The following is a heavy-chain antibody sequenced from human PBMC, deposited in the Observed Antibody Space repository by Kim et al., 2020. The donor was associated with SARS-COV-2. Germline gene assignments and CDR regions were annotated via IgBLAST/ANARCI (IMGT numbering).Heavy chain of an antibody. Sequence: SETLSLTCAVYGGSFSGYYWSWIRQPPGKGLEWIGEINHSGSTNYNPSLKSRVTISVDTSKNQFSLKLSSVTAADTAVYYCARWGFGRAGPIVVVVAATKGFDYWGQGTLVTVSS. CDR2: INHSGST. CDR3: ARWGFGRAGPIVVVVAATKGFDY. J-gene: IGHJ4*02. D-gene: IGHD2-15*01. CDR1: GGSFSGYY. V-gene: IGHV4-34*01.